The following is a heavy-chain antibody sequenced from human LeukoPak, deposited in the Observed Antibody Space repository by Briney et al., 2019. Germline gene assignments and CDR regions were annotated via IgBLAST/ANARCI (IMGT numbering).Heavy chain of an antibody. V-gene: IGHV1-2*02. CDR2: INPNSGGT. J-gene: IGHJ4*02. CDR1: GYTFTGYY. CDR3: ARIVGATTGIDY. D-gene: IGHD1-26*01. Sequence: EASVKVSCKASGYTFTGYYMHWVRQAPGQGLEWMGWINPNSGGTNYAQKFQGRVTMTRDTSISTAYMELSRLRSDDTAVYYCARIVGATTGIDYWGQGTLVTVSS.